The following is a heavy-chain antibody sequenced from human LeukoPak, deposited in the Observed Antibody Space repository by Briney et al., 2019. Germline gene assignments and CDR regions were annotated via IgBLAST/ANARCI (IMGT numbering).Heavy chain of an antibody. CDR2: IYSGGST. CDR1: GFTFSRFE. CDR3: ATLGSIVWGRKGTASSL. J-gene: IGHJ4*02. Sequence: PGGSLRLSWAASGFTFSRFEMNWVGQAPGKGPEGVSVIYSGGSTYYADSVKGRFTISRHNSKNTLYLQPNSMRAEATAVYYCATLGSIVWGRKGTASSLWGQGTLVTVSS. V-gene: IGHV3-53*04. D-gene: IGHD2-21*02.